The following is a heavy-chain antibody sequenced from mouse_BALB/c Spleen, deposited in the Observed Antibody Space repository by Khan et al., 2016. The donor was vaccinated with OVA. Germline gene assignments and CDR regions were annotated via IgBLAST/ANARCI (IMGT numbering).Heavy chain of an antibody. CDR2: ISSGSTYT. CDR3: TREGNYAHWYFDV. CDR1: GFSFSSYT. Sequence: EVELVESGGGLVKPGGSLKLSCAASGFSFSSYTMSWVRQTPAKRLEWVATISSGSTYTYYPDSVKGRFTISRDNAKTTLFLQMSSLKSEDTAMYYCTREGNYAHWYFDVWGAGTTVTVSS. D-gene: IGHD2-1*01. J-gene: IGHJ1*01. V-gene: IGHV5-6-4*01.